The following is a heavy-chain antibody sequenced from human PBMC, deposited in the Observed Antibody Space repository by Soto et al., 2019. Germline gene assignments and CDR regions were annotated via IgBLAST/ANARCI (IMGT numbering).Heavy chain of an antibody. Sequence: ASVKVSCKASGYTFTSYDLNWVRQATGQGLEWMGWMNPNSGNTGYAQKFQGRVTMTRNTSISTAHMELSTLRSEATAVYSCARGFVWFDPWGQGTLVTVSS. CDR1: GYTFTSYD. CDR2: MNPNSGNT. J-gene: IGHJ5*02. CDR3: ARGFVWFDP. V-gene: IGHV1-8*01.